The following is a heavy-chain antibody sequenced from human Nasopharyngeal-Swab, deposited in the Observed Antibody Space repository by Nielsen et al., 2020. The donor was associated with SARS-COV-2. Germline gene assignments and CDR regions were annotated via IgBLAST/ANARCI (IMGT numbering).Heavy chain of an antibody. CDR2: IDHLGST. Sequence: SQTLSLTCAVYGGSLSGYDWTWIRQSPGKGLEWIGEIDHLGSTNYNPSLKSRVTTSIDSSKKQFSLKLSSVTAADTAVYYCARDGILGSKGNYYGLGVWGQGTAVTVSS. CDR1: GGSLSGYD. D-gene: IGHD1-20*01. J-gene: IGHJ6*02. V-gene: IGHV4-34*01. CDR3: ARDGILGSKGNYYGLGV.